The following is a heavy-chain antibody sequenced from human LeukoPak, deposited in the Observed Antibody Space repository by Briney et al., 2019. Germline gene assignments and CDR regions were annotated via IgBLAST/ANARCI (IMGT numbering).Heavy chain of an antibody. CDR1: GGSISSSCYY. D-gene: IGHD3-22*01. J-gene: IGHJ4*02. CDR3: ARGPYYYDSRHFDY. CDR2: IYYSGTT. Sequence: SETLSLTCAVSGGSISSSCYYWGWIRQHPGKGLEWIGYIYYSGTTYYSPSLKSRLTISVDTSKNQFSLRLRSVTAADTAVYYCARGPYYYDSRHFDYWGQGTLVTVSS. V-gene: IGHV4-31*11.